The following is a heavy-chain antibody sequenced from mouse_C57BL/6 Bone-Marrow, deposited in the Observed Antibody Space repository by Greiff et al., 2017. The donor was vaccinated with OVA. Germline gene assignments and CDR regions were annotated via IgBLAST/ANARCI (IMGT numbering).Heavy chain of an antibody. CDR2: IYPGSGST. J-gene: IGHJ4*01. CDR1: GYTFTSYW. D-gene: IGHD1-1*01. V-gene: IGHV1-55*01. Sequence: QVQLQQPGAELVKPGASVKMSCKASGYTFTSYWITWVKQRPGQGLEWIGDIYPGSGSTNYNEKFKSKATLTVDTSSSTAYMQLSSLTSEDSAVYYCARPGSSYPPYYAMDYWGQGTSVTVSS. CDR3: ARPGSSYPPYYAMDY.